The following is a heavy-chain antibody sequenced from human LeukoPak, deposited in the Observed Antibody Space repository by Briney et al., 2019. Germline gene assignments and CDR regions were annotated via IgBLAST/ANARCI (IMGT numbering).Heavy chain of an antibody. CDR3: ARHISSGGTYAHFDY. J-gene: IGHJ4*02. V-gene: IGHV4-59*08. CDR2: IHYNGIT. D-gene: IGHD1-26*01. CDR1: GSMYNYY. Sequence: SETLSLTCTVSGSMYNYYWSWIRQPPGKGLEWIGYIHYNGITNYSPSLKTRVTMSLDTSKNQVSLNLNSVTAADTALYYCARHISSGGTYAHFDYWGQGTLVTVSS.